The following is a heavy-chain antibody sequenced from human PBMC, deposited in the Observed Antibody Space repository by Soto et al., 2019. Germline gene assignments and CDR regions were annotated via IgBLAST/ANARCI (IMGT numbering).Heavy chain of an antibody. CDR3: ARGFRRQGGMDV. CDR1: GGSISSGGYY. Sequence: SETLSLTCTVSGGSISSGGYYWSWIRQHPGKGLGWIGYIYYSGSTYYNPSLKSRVTISVDTSKNQFSLKLSSVTAADTAVYYCARGFRRQGGMDVWGQGTTVTVSS. J-gene: IGHJ6*02. V-gene: IGHV4-31*03. CDR2: IYYSGST.